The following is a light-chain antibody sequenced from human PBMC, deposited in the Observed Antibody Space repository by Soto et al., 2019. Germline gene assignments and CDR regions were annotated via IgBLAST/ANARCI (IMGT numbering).Light chain of an antibody. CDR1: QSVSSSS. CDR2: GAS. V-gene: IGKV3-20*01. Sequence: EIVLTQSPGTLSLSPGERATLSCRASQSVSSSSLAWYQQKPGQAPRLVIYGASSRATGIPDRISGSGSGTDFTLTISRLEPEDFAVYYCQQYGSSPRGTFGQGTKVEIK. CDR3: QQYGSSPRGT. J-gene: IGKJ1*01.